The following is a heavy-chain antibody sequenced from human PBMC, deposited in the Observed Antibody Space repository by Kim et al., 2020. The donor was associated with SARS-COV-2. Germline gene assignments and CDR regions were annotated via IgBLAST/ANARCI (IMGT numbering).Heavy chain of an antibody. Sequence: ASVKVSCKASGYTFTNYGISWVRLAAGQGLEWLGWTSPSNGNTKYAQKVRDRVTLTTDTSTKTVYLDLRGLTSDDTGVYYCARWDTTKTTLLDSWGQGTQLPVSS. CDR3: ARWDTTKTTLLDS. CDR1: GYTFTNYG. D-gene: IGHD5-18*01. V-gene: IGHV1-18*01. CDR2: TSPSNGNT. J-gene: IGHJ4*02.